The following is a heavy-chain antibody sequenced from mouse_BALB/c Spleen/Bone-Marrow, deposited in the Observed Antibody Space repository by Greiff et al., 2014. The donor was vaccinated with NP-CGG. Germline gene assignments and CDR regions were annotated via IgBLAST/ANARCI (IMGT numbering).Heavy chain of an antibody. Sequence: EVKPEESGGGLVKSGGSLKLSCAASGFAFSNYAMSWVRQSPEKRLEWVAEISSGGSYIYYPGTLTGRFTISRDNAKNTLYLEMSSLRSEDTAMYYCSSYAYWGQGTLVTVSA. J-gene: IGHJ3*01. CDR3: SSYAY. CDR2: ISSGGSYI. V-gene: IGHV5-9-4*01. D-gene: IGHD2-12*01. CDR1: GFAFSNYA.